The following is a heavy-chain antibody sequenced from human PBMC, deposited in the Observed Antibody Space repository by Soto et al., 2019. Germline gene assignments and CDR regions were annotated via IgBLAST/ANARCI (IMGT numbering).Heavy chain of an antibody. V-gene: IGHV3-33*01. D-gene: IGHD1-26*01. CDR3: ARDGRDGVFDY. J-gene: IGHJ4*02. Sequence: QVQLVESGGGVVQPGRSLRLSCAASGFTFSSYGMHWVRQAPGKGLEWVAVIWYDGSNKYYAESVKGRFTISRDNSKKTLKLQMNSLRGEDTAGCYCARDGRDGVFDYWGQGTLVTVSS. CDR2: IWYDGSNK. CDR1: GFTFSSYG.